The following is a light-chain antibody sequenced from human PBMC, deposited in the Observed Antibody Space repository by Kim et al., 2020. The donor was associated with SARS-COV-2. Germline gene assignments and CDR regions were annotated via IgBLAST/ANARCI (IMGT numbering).Light chain of an antibody. CDR1: NIGSKN. V-gene: IGLV3-9*01. Sequence: SYELTQPLSVSVALGKTARITCGGNNIGSKNVHWYQQKPGQAPVLVIYSDSDRPSGIPERFSGSNSGNMATLTISRAQAGDEADYYCQVWDSSSAVFGGGTQLTVL. CDR3: QVWDSSSAV. J-gene: IGLJ3*02. CDR2: SDS.